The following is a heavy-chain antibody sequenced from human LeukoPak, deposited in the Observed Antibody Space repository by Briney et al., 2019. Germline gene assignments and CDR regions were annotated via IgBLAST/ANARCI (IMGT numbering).Heavy chain of an antibody. CDR1: GYSFSNYW. CDR2: IYPGDSDT. Sequence: RPGESLKISCKGFGYSFSNYWIGCVRQMPGKGLEWMGIIYPGDSDTRYSPSFQGQVTISADMSTSTTYLQWSSVKASDTAVYYCASRVASTRGNFDCWGQGTLVTVSS. V-gene: IGHV5-51*01. CDR3: ASRVASTRGNFDC. D-gene: IGHD5-24*01. J-gene: IGHJ4*02.